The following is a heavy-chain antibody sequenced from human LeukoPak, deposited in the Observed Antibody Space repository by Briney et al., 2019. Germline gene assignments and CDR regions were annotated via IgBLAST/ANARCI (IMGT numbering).Heavy chain of an antibody. V-gene: IGHV4-4*02. CDR1: GVSISSSNW. Sequence: PSGTLSLTCAVSGVSISSSNWWSWVRQPPGKGLEWIGEIYHSGSTNYNPSLKSRVTISVDKSKNQFSLKLSSVTAADTAVYYCARDRYYYDSSGPYYYYYGMDVWGQGTTVTVSS. D-gene: IGHD3-22*01. CDR2: IYHSGST. CDR3: ARDRYYYDSSGPYYYYYGMDV. J-gene: IGHJ6*02.